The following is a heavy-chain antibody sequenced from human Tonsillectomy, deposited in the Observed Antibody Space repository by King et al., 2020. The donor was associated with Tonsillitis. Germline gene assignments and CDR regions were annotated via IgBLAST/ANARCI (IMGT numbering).Heavy chain of an antibody. CDR1: GFTFSLYW. CDR3: ARGRNYYDFSGPRINDY. CDR2: INQDGREK. V-gene: IGHV3-7*01. J-gene: IGHJ4*02. D-gene: IGHD3-22*01. Sequence: VQLVESGGGLVQPGGSLRLSCAASGFTFSLYWMSWVRQAPGKGLEWVANINQDGREKYYVDSVRGRFTFSRDNAKNSLYLQMNSLRAEDTAVYYCARGRNYYDFSGPRINDYWGQGTLVTVSS.